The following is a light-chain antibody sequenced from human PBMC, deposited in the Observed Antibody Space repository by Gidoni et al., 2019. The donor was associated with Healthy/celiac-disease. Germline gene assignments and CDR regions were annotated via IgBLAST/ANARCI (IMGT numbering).Light chain of an antibody. CDR1: KLGDKY. V-gene: IGLV3-1*01. CDR3: QAWDSSPVV. Sequence: SYELTQPPSEYVSPGQTASITCSGDKLGDKYACWYQQKPGQSPVLVIYQDSKRPSGIPERFSGSNSGNTATLPISGTQAMDEADYYCQAWDSSPVVFGGGTTLPVL. J-gene: IGLJ2*01. CDR2: QDS.